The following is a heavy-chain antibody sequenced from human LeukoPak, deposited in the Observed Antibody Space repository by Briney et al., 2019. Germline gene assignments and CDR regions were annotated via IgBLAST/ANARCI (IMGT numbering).Heavy chain of an antibody. D-gene: IGHD6-6*01. J-gene: IGHJ4*02. CDR1: GYTFTGYY. Sequence: ASVKVSCKASGYTFTGYYMHWVRQAHGQGLEWMGWINPNSGGTNYAQKFQGRVTMTRDTSISTAYMELSRLRSDDTAVYYCASLVGTYSSSSGVDYWGPGTLVTVSS. V-gene: IGHV1-2*02. CDR2: INPNSGGT. CDR3: ASLVGTYSSSSGVDY.